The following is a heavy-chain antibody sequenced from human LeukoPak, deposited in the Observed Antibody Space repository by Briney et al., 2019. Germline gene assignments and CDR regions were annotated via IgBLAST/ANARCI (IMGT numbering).Heavy chain of an antibody. CDR3: ARLGEYGAYLNWFDP. CDR2: IYYSVST. J-gene: IGHJ5*02. CDR1: GGSISSSTYY. Sequence: KPSETLSLTCTVSGGSISSSTYYWGWIRQPPGKGLEWIGSIYYSVSTYYNPSLKSRVTISVDTSKSQFSLKVNSVTAADTAVYYCARLGEYGAYLNWFDPWGQGTLVTVSS. D-gene: IGHD4-17*01. V-gene: IGHV4-39*01.